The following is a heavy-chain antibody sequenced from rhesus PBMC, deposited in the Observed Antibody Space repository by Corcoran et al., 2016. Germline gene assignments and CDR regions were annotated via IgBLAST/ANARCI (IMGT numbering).Heavy chain of an antibody. CDR1: GGSISSSY. CDR2: ISGSSGIA. D-gene: IGHD2-21*01. CDR3: ARQYYWGSGYIEY. J-gene: IGHJ4*01. V-gene: IGHV4-169*01. Sequence: QLQLQESGPGLVKPSETMSVTCAVSGGSISSSYWIWIRKAPGKGLEWIGYISGSSGIANYIPSLKIGDTTSKDTSKDQFSLKLGSLTAAYTAVYFCARQYYWGSGYIEYWGQGVLVTVSS.